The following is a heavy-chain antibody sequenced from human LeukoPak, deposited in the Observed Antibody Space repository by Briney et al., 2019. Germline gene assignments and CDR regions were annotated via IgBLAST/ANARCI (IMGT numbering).Heavy chain of an antibody. CDR3: ARDPSHHSGTFDI. D-gene: IGHD2-15*01. J-gene: IGHJ3*02. Sequence: GSLRLSCAASGFTFSSYSMNWVRQAPGKGLEWIGDVYFSGDTKYNPSLQSRVTISLDTSQNQFSLRLRSVTAADTAVYYCARDPSHHSGTFDIWGQGTMVTVSS. CDR2: VYFSGDT. CDR1: GFTFSSYS. V-gene: IGHV4-59*01.